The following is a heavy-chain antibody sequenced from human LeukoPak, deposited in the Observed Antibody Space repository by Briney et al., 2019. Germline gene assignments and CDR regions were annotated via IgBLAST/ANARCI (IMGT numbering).Heavy chain of an antibody. CDR2: INHSGST. CDR3: ARSHSSNWAYFDY. D-gene: IGHD6-13*01. J-gene: IGHJ4*02. V-gene: IGHV4-34*01. Sequence: SETLSLTCAVYGGSFSGYYWSWIRQPPGKGLEWIGEINHSGSTNYNPSLKSRVTISVDRSKNQFSLRLTSVTAADTAVYYCARSHSSNWAYFDYWGQGTLVTVSS. CDR1: GGSFSGYY.